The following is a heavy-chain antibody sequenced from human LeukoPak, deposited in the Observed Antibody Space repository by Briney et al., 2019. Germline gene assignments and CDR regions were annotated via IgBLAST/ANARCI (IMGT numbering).Heavy chain of an antibody. D-gene: IGHD5-18*01. CDR2: INPNSGGT. Sequence: ASVKVSCKASGYTFTGYYMHWVRQAPGQGLEWMGWINPNSGGTNYAQKFQGRVTMTRDTSISTAYMELSRLRSDDTAVYYCARVVQLWPRPYNWFDPWGQGTLVTVSS. J-gene: IGHJ5*02. CDR1: GYTFTGYY. CDR3: ARVVQLWPRPYNWFDP. V-gene: IGHV1-2*02.